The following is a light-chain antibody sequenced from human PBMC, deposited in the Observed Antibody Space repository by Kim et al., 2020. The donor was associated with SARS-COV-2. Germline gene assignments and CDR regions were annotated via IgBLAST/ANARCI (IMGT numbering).Light chain of an antibody. Sequence: DIQMTQSPSTLSASVGDRVTITCRASQSISSWLAWYQQKPGKAPKVLIYKASSLESGVPSRFSGSGSGTEFTLTISSLQPDDFATYHCQHYNTYSRTFGQGNKVDIK. V-gene: IGKV1-5*03. CDR2: KAS. J-gene: IGKJ1*01. CDR3: QHYNTYSRT. CDR1: QSISSW.